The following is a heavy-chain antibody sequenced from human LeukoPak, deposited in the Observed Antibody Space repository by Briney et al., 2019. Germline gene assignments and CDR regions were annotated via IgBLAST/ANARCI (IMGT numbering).Heavy chain of an antibody. J-gene: IGHJ4*02. CDR1: GGSISSYY. CDR3: ATVPYYYDSSEAY. D-gene: IGHD3-22*01. CDR2: IYYSGST. V-gene: IGHV4-59*01. Sequence: SETLSLTCTVSGGSISSYYWSWIRQPPGKGLEWIGYIYYSGSTNYNPSLKSRVTISVDTSKSQFSLNLSSVTAADTAVYYCATVPYYYDSSEAYWGQGTLVTVSS.